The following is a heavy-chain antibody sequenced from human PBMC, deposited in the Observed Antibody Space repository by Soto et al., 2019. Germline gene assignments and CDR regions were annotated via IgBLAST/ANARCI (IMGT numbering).Heavy chain of an antibody. CDR3: ARGQYSSSSFDY. D-gene: IGHD6-6*01. V-gene: IGHV4-34*01. CDR1: GGSFSGYY. J-gene: IGHJ4*02. CDR2: INHSGST. Sequence: SETLSLTCAVYGGSFSGYYWSWIRQPPGKGLEWIGEINHSGSTNYNPSLKSRVTISVDTSKNQFSLKLSSVTAADTAVYYCARGQYSSSSFDYWGQGTLVTVS.